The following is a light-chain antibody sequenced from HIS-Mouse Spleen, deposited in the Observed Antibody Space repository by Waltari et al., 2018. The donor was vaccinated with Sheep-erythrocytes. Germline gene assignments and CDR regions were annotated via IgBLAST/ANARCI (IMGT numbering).Light chain of an antibody. J-gene: IGKJ3*01. V-gene: IGKV1-39*01. CDR1: QSISSY. CDR2: AAS. Sequence: DIQMTQSPSSLSASVGDRVTITCRASQSISSYLNWYQQKPGKAPKLLIYAASSLQSGVPSRFSGSGSGTDFTLTISSLPPEDFATYYCQQSYSTPQFTFGPGTKVDIK. CDR3: QQSYSTPQFT.